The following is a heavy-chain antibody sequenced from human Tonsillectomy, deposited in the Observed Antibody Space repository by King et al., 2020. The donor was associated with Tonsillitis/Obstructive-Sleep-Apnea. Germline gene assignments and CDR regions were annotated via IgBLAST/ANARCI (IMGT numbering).Heavy chain of an antibody. CDR2: ISWNSGSI. Sequence: EVQLVESGGGLVQPGRSPRLSCAASGFTFDDYAMHWVRQAPGKGLEWVSGISWNSGSIGYADSVKGRFTISRDNAKNSLYLQMNSLRAEDTALYYCAKDMGPSYYYDSSGYYDYWGQGTLVTVSS. V-gene: IGHV3-9*01. CDR1: GFTFDDYA. D-gene: IGHD3-22*01. J-gene: IGHJ4*02. CDR3: AKDMGPSYYYDSSGYYDY.